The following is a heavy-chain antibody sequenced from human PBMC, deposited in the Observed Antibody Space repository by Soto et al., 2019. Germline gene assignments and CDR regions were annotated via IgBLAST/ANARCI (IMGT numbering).Heavy chain of an antibody. CDR1: GASVSIKSAS. D-gene: IGHD2-2*01. Sequence: PAIPLPCSLSGASVSIKSASWNWIRKSPSRGLEWLGRTYYRSKWYNDYAVSVKSRITINPDTSKNQFSLHLNSVTPEDTAVYYCGTFLSTTSPDVWGEGTTVTVSS. CDR2: TYYRSKWYN. J-gene: IGHJ6*04. CDR3: GTFLSTTSPDV. V-gene: IGHV6-1*01.